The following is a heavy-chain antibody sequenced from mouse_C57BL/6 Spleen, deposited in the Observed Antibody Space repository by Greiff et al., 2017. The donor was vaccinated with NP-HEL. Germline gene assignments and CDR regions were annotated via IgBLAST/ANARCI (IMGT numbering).Heavy chain of an antibody. J-gene: IGHJ2*01. CDR1: GFTFSSYA. D-gene: IGHD1-1*01. V-gene: IGHV5-9-1*02. CDR2: ISSGGDYI. CDR3: TREDYGSSLDY. Sequence: EVKLMESGEGLVKPGGSLKLSCAASGFTFSSYAMSWVRQTPEKRLEWVAYISSGGDYIYYADTVKGRFTISRDNARNTLYLQMSSLKSEDTAMYYCTREDYGSSLDYWGQGTTLTVSS.